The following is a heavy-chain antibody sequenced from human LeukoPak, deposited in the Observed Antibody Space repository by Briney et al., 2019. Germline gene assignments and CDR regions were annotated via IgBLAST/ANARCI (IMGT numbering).Heavy chain of an antibody. V-gene: IGHV3-23*01. CDR1: GFTFSSYA. D-gene: IGHD3-22*01. J-gene: IGHJ3*02. CDR3: AKYITMIVVVISDAFDI. CDR2: ISGSGGST. Sequence: GGSLRLSCAASGFTFSSYAMSWVRQAPGKGLEWVSAISGSGGSTYYPDSVKGRFTISRDNSKNTLYLQMNSLRAEDTAVYYCAKYITMIVVVISDAFDIWGQGTMVTVSS.